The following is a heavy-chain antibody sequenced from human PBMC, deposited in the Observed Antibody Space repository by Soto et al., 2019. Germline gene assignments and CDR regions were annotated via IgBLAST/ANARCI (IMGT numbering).Heavy chain of an antibody. J-gene: IGHJ4*02. CDR1: GGSISSSNYY. V-gene: IGHV4-39*01. CDR2: IYYSGST. CDR3: ARQRRYFDGGDY. Sequence: KASETLSLTCTVSGGSISSSNYYWGWIRQPPGKGLEWIASIYYSGSTYYSPSLKSRLTISVDTSKNQFSLILSSVTAADTAVYFCARQRRYFDGGDYWGQGTLVTVCS. D-gene: IGHD3-9*01.